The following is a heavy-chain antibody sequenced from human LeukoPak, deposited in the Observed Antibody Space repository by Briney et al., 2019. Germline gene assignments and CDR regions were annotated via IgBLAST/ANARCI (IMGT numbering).Heavy chain of an antibody. CDR3: ARAIAAAALDY. CDR2: IYSGGST. V-gene: IGHV3-53*01. J-gene: IGHJ4*02. D-gene: IGHD6-13*01. CDR1: GLTVSSNY. Sequence: PGGSLRLSCAASGLTVSSNYMSWVRQAPGKGLEWVSVIYSGGSTYYADSVKGRFTISRDNSKNTLYLQMNSLRAEDTAVYYCARAIAAAALDYWGQGTLVTVSS.